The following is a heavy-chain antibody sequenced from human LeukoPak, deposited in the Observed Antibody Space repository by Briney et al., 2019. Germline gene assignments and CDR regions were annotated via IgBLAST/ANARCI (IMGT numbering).Heavy chain of an antibody. V-gene: IGHV3-23*01. CDR1: GFTFNTYA. CDR3: AKDREMYFYDSSGYRDAFHI. D-gene: IGHD3-22*01. J-gene: IGHJ3*02. Sequence: GGSLRLSCAASGFTFNTYAMCWVRQAPGKGLEWVSSISGTGGGTYYADSVKGRFTISRDNSHKTLYLQMNSLRAEDTAVYYCAKDREMYFYDSSGYRDAFHIWGQGTKVTVSS. CDR2: ISGTGGGT.